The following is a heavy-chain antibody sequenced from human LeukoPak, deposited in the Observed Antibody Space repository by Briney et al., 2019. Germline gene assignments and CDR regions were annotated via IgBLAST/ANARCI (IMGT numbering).Heavy chain of an antibody. D-gene: IGHD3-10*02. CDR1: GFTFSSYG. J-gene: IGHJ6*04. CDR3: EELGITMIGGV. CDR2: ISGSGGST. Sequence: PGGSLRLSYAASGFTFSSYGMSWVRQAPGKGLEWVSAISGSGGSTYYADSVKGRFTISRDNAKNSLYLQMNSLRAEDTAVYYCEELGITMIGGVWSKGTTVTISS. V-gene: IGHV3-23*01.